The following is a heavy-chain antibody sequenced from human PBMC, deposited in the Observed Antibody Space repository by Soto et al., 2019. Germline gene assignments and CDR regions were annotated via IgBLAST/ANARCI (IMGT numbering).Heavy chain of an antibody. V-gene: IGHV3-30-3*01. CDR2: ISYDGSNK. D-gene: IGHD2-21*01. CDR3: AREYSDGWFDP. J-gene: IGHJ5*02. Sequence: QVQLVESGGGVVQPGRSLRLSCAASGFTFSIYAMHWVRQAPGKGLEWVAVISYDGSNKYYADSVKGRFTISRDNSKNTVYPQMNSLRAEDSAVYYCAREYSDGWFDPWGPGTLVTVSS. CDR1: GFTFSIYA.